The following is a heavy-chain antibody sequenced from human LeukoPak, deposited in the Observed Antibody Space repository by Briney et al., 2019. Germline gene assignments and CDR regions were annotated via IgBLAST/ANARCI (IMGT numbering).Heavy chain of an antibody. J-gene: IGHJ4*02. CDR2: ISAYNGNT. Sequence: ASVKVSCKASGYTFTSYGISWVRQAPGQGLEWMGWISAYNGNTNYAQKLQGRVAMTTDTSTSTAYMELRSLRSDDTAVYYCARDGVGPFSERHFIWGQGTLVTVSS. CDR3: ARDGVGPFSERHFI. CDR1: GYTFTSYG. V-gene: IGHV1-18*01. D-gene: IGHD2/OR15-2a*01.